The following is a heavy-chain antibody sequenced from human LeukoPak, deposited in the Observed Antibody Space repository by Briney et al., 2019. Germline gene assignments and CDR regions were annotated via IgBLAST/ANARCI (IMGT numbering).Heavy chain of an antibody. CDR3: ARGIVVVPGQEYFDY. V-gene: IGHV1-24*01. CDR2: FDPEDGET. D-gene: IGHD2-2*01. Sequence: VASVKVSCKVSGYTLTELSMHWVRQAPGKGLEWMGGFDPEDGETIYAQKFQGRVTMTEDTSTDTAYMELSSLRSEDTAVYYCARGIVVVPGQEYFDYWGQGTLVTVSS. J-gene: IGHJ4*02. CDR1: GYTLTELS.